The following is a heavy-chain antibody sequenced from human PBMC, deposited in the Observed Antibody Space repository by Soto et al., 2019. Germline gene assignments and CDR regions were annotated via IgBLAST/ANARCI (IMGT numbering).Heavy chain of an antibody. V-gene: IGHV1-69*01. Sequence: QVQLVQSGAEVKKPGSSVKVSCKASGGTFSSYAISWVRQAPGQGLEWMGGIIPIFGTANYAQKLQGRVTITTVESTRTAYMELSSLRSEDTSVYYCARVGYAGYSRSGGDDSWGQGTLVTVSS. J-gene: IGHJ4*02. D-gene: IGHD6-13*01. CDR1: GGTFSSYA. CDR3: ARVGYAGYSRSGGDDS. CDR2: IIPIFGTA.